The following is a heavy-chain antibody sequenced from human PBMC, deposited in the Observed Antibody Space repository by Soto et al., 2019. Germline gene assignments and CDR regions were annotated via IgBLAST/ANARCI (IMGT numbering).Heavy chain of an antibody. J-gene: IGHJ4*02. CDR1: DSTIRRYA. D-gene: IGHD3-3*01. V-gene: IGHV3-23*01. Sequence: GGSLRLSCAASDSTIRRYAMSWVRQAPGKGLEWVSAIGSSGSTYYADSVKGRFTISRDTPKKTLYLQMNSLRVEDTAKYYCAKGFRSLEWYSLAPFDYWGQGALVTVSS. CDR2: IGSSGST. CDR3: AKGFRSLEWYSLAPFDY.